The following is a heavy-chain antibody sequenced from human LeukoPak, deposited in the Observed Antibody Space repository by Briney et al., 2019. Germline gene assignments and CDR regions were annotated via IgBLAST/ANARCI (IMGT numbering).Heavy chain of an antibody. CDR2: INSDGSST. CDR3: ARWYCSSTSCYPQSYGMDV. Sequence: GRSLRLSCAASGFTFSSYWMHWVRQAPGKGLVWVSRINSDGSSTSYADSVKGRFTISRDNAKNTLYLQMNSLRAEDTAVYYCARWYCSSTSCYPQSYGMDVWGQGTTVTVSS. CDR1: GFTFSSYW. J-gene: IGHJ6*02. V-gene: IGHV3-74*01. D-gene: IGHD2-2*01.